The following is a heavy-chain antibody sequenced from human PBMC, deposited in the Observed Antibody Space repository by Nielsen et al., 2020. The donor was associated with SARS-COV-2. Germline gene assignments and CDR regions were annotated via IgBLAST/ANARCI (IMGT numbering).Heavy chain of an antibody. CDR2: ISSSSSYI. CDR1: GFTFSSYS. J-gene: IGHJ4*02. V-gene: IGHV3-21*01. Sequence: GESLKISYAASGFTFSSYSMNWVRQAPGKGLEWVSSISSSSSYIYYADSVKGRFTISRDNAKNSLYLQMNSLRAEDTAVYYCARGYSSGWYVGDYWGQGTLVTVSS. D-gene: IGHD6-19*01. CDR3: ARGYSSGWYVGDY.